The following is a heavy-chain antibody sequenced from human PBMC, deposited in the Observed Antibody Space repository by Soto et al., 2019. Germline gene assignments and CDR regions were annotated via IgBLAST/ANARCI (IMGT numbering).Heavy chain of an antibody. V-gene: IGHV1-18*01. D-gene: IGHD1-1*01. CDR3: ARVPSRWNRYYYGMDV. Sequence: GASVKVSCKASGYTFTSYGISWVRQAPGQGLEWMGWISAYNGNTNYAQKLQGRVTMTTDTSTSTAYMELRSLRSDDTAVYYCARVPSRWNRYYYGMDVWGQGTTVPVSS. J-gene: IGHJ6*02. CDR2: ISAYNGNT. CDR1: GYTFTSYG.